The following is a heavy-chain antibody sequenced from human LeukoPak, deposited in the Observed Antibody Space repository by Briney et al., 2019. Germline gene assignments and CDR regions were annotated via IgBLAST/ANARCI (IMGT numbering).Heavy chain of an antibody. CDR2: INPSGGST. J-gene: IGHJ3*02. CDR3: ASYDSSGYDAFDI. Sequence: ASVKVSCKASGYTFTSYYMHWVRQAPGQGLEWMGIINPSGGSTSYAQKFQGRVTMTRDTSTSTVYMELSSLRSEDTAVYYCASYDSSGYDAFDIWGQGTMVTVSS. D-gene: IGHD3-22*01. V-gene: IGHV1-46*01. CDR1: GYTFTSYY.